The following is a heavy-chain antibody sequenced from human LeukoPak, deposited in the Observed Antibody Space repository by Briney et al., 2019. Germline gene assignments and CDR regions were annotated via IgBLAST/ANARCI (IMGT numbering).Heavy chain of an antibody. Sequence: GASVKVSCKASGYTFTSYGISWVRQAPGQGLEWMGWISAYNGNTNYAQKLQGRVTMTTDTSTSTAYMELRSLRSDDTAVYYCARGRYYYGSGSWYSLRAFDIWGQGTMVTVSS. CDR1: GYTFTSYG. CDR2: ISAYNGNT. J-gene: IGHJ3*02. CDR3: ARGRYYYGSGSWYSLRAFDI. V-gene: IGHV1-18*01. D-gene: IGHD3-10*01.